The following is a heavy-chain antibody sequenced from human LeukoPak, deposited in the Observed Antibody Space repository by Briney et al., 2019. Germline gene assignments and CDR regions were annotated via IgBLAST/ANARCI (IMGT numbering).Heavy chain of an antibody. J-gene: IGHJ4*02. CDR1: GFTFSSDS. D-gene: IGHD3-10*01. CDR3: ARESSGVLGFDY. CDR2: ISSRSSII. V-gene: IGHV3-48*02. Sequence: TGGSLILSCAAPGFTFSSDSMNWVRQAPGKVLAWISYISSRSSIIYNADSVKGRFTISRDNAKNSLYLQMNSLRDEDTAVYYCARESSGVLGFDYWGQGTLVTVSS.